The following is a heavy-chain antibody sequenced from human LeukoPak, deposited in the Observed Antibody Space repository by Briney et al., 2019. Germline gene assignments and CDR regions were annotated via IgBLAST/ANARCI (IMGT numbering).Heavy chain of an antibody. CDR2: ISSSSSTI. V-gene: IGHV3-48*04. D-gene: IGHD3-10*01. CDR1: GFTFSSYS. J-gene: IGHJ4*02. CDR3: ASARLEVLWLQELDS. Sequence: GALRLSCAASGFTFSSYSMNWVRQAPGKGLEWVSYISSSSSTIYYADSVKGRFTISRDNAKNSLYLLMNSLRAEDTAVYYCASARLEVLWLQELDSWGQGTLVTVSS.